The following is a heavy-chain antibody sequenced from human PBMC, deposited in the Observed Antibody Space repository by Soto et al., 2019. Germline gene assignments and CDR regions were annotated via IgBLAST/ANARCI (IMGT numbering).Heavy chain of an antibody. V-gene: IGHV4-30-2*01. D-gene: IGHD3-3*01. CDR3: ARGGYDFWSGSYYGMDV. CDR1: GGSIIIGGYS. CDR2: IYHSGST. Sequence: TLSLTCAVSGGSIIIGGYSWSWIRQPPGKGLEWIGYIYHSGSTYYNPSLKSRVTISVDRSKNQFSLKLSSVTAADTAVYYCARGGYDFWSGSYYGMDVWGQGTTVTVSS. J-gene: IGHJ6*02.